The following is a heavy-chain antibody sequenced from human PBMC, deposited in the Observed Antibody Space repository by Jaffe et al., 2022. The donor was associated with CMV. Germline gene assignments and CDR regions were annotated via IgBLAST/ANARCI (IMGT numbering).Heavy chain of an antibody. J-gene: IGHJ4*02. CDR1: GFTFSSYW. CDR3: ARVDGYNRGWFFDY. Sequence: EVQLVESGGGLVQPGGSLRLSCAASGFTFSSYWMSWVRQAPGKGLEWVANIKQDGSEKYYVDSVKGRFTISRDNAKNSLYLQMNSLRAEDTAVYYCARVDGYNRGWFFDYWGQGTLVTVSS. V-gene: IGHV3-7*03. CDR2: IKQDGSEK. D-gene: IGHD5-12*01.